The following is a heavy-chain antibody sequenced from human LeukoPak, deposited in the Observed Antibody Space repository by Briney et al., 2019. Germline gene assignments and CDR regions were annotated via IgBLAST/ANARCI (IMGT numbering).Heavy chain of an antibody. D-gene: IGHD2-2*02. CDR2: IKSKTDGGTT. J-gene: IGHJ6*03. Sequence: GGSLRLSCAASGFTFSNAWMSWVRQAPGKGLEWVGRIKSKTDGGTTDYAAPVKGRFTISRDDSKNTLYLQMNSLKTEDSAVYYSTTWGTSVPAAILYDCNTDVWGKGSTVTVSS. V-gene: IGHV3-15*01. CDR1: GFTFSNAW. CDR3: TTWGTSVPAAILYDCNTDV.